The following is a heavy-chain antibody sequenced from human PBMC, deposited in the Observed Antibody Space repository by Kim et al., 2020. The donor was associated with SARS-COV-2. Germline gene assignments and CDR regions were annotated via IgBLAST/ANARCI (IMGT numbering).Heavy chain of an antibody. D-gene: IGHD3-22*01. CDR2: ISAYNGNT. V-gene: IGHV1-18*04. CDR3: ARDSHRSSGYLAPDAFDI. J-gene: IGHJ3*02. CDR1: GYTFTSYG. Sequence: ASVKVSCKASGYTFTSYGISWVRQAPGQGLEWMGWISAYNGNTNYAQKLQGRVTMTTDTSTSTAYMELRSLRSDDTAVYYCARDSHRSSGYLAPDAFDIWGQGTMVTVSS.